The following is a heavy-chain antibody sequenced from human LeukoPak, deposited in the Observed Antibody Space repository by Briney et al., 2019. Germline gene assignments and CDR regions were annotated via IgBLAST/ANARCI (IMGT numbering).Heavy chain of an antibody. CDR1: GYSISSSSY. J-gene: IGHJ4*02. Sequence: SETLSLTCAVSGYSISSSSYWGWIRQPPGMRLEWIGSIYHSGSTHYNPSLRSRVTMSVDTSRNQFSLKMSSVTATDTAVYYCARSGGSGTYYDGSFDYWGQGTLVTVSS. CDR2: IYHSGST. D-gene: IGHD1-26*01. CDR3: ARSGGSGTYYDGSFDY. V-gene: IGHV4-38-2*01.